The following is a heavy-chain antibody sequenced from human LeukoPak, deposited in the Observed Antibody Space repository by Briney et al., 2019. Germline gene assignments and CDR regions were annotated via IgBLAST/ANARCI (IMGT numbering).Heavy chain of an antibody. CDR3: ARGAGEGFDP. CDR2: INPNSGGT. J-gene: IGHJ5*02. D-gene: IGHD1-26*01. CDR1: GYTFTGYY. V-gene: IGHV1-2*02. Sequence: AASVKVSCKASGYTFTGYYMHWVRQAPGQGLEWMGWINPNSGGTNYAQKFQGRVTMTRNTSISTAYMELSSLRSEDTAVYYCARGAGEGFDPWGQGTLVTVSS.